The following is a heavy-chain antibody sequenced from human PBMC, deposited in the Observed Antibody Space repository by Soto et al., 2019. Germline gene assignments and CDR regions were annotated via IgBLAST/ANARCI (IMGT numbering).Heavy chain of an antibody. D-gene: IGHD6-13*01. J-gene: IGHJ4*02. CDR2: SSYTGNT. CDR3: ARPDSSSWAVPFGS. CDR1: GASITTGNYY. V-gene: IGHV4-39*01. Sequence: PSETLSLTCTVSGASITTGNYYWGWIRQPPGKGLQWIGSSSYTGNTYFNPSLRSRVTISVDTSKNQFSLRLTSVTAADTAVYYCARPDSSSWAVPFGSWGQGTLVTVSS.